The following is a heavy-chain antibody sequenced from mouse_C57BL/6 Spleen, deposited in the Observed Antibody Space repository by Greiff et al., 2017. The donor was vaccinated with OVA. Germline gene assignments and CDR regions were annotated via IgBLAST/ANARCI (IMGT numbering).Heavy chain of an antibody. CDR1: GFTFSSYA. D-gene: IGHD1-1*01. J-gene: IGHJ2*01. CDR2: ISDGGSYT. Sequence: EVQGVESGGGLVKPGGSLKLSCAASGFTFSSYAMSWVRQTPEKRLEWVATISDGGSYTYYPDNVKGRFTISRDNAKNNLYLQMSHLKSEDTAMYYCARSGVYYGSSYRYYFDYWGQGTTLTVSS. CDR3: ARSGVYYGSSYRYYFDY. V-gene: IGHV5-4*01.